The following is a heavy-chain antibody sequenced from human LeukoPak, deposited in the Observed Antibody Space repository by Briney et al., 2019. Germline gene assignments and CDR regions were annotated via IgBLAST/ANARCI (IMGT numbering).Heavy chain of an antibody. CDR3: AKEPPIAAWFDP. V-gene: IGHV3-53*01. CDR2: IYSGDST. J-gene: IGHJ5*02. CDR1: GFTVRTNY. D-gene: IGHD6-25*01. Sequence: GGSLRLSCAASGFTVRTNYMSWVRQAPGKGLEWVSVIYSGDSTYYADSVKGRFTISRDNSKNTLYLQMNSLRAEDTAVYYCAKEPPIAAWFDPWGQGTLVTVSS.